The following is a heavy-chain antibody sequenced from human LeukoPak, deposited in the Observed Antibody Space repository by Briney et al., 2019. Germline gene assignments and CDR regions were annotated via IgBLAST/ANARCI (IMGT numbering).Heavy chain of an antibody. Sequence: SETLSLTCTVSGGSISSSGYYWGWIRQPPGKGLEWIGSIYYSGNTYYNASLKSRVTISVDTSENQFSLKLSSVTAADTAVYYCARQGGYSYRILDYWGQGTLVTVSS. CDR3: ARQGGYSYRILDY. J-gene: IGHJ4*02. CDR2: IYYSGNT. V-gene: IGHV4-39*01. D-gene: IGHD5-18*01. CDR1: GGSISSSGYY.